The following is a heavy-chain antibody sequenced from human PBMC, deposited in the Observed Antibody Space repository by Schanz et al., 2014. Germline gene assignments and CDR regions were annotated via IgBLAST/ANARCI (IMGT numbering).Heavy chain of an antibody. V-gene: IGHV3-48*01. Sequence: EADLVESGGGLIQRGESLRLSCSASGFSFSSYSMNWVRQVPGKGLEWLSYIATSSSTRHYADSVKGRVTISRDNSKNTLYLQMNSLRAEDTSVYFCARVRRRIATPSTPSFRNYYYYAMDVWGQGTTVTVSS. J-gene: IGHJ6*02. D-gene: IGHD6-13*01. CDR1: GFSFSSYS. CDR2: IATSSSTR. CDR3: ARVRRRIATPSTPSFRNYYYYAMDV.